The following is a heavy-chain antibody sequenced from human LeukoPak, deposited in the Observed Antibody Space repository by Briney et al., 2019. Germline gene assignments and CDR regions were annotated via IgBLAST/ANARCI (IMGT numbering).Heavy chain of an antibody. V-gene: IGHV3-53*01. CDR3: ARGPWAAVAENHDAFDI. CDR2: IYSGGST. CDR1: GFTVSGNY. D-gene: IGHD6-19*01. Sequence: GGSLRLSCAASGFTVSGNYMSWVRQAPGKGLEWVSVIYSGGSTYYADSVKGRFTISRDNSKNTLYLQMSSLRGEDTAVYYCARGPWAAVAENHDAFDIWGQGTMVTVSS. J-gene: IGHJ3*02.